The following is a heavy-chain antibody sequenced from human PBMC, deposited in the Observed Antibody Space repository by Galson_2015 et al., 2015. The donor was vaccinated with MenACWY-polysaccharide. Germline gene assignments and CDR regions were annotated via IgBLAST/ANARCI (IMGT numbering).Heavy chain of an antibody. D-gene: IGHD6-13*01. CDR1: GFTFSTYS. CDR2: ISYGGTNK. V-gene: IGHV3-30*18. Sequence: SLRLSCAASGFTFSTYSMHWVRQAPGKGLEWVAVISYGGTNKYYADSVKGRFTTSRDNSKNTLYLQMNSLRAEDTTVYYCGKGDSSMSFDSWGQGTLVTVSS. J-gene: IGHJ4*02. CDR3: GKGDSSMSFDS.